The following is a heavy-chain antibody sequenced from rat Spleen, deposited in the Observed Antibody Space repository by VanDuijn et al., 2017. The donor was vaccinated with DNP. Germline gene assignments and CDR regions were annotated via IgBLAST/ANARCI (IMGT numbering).Heavy chain of an antibody. CDR1: GYSITSNY. CDR3: ARWSNWGGFDY. J-gene: IGHJ2*01. V-gene: IGHV3-1*01. CDR2: ISYSGST. D-gene: IGHD5-1*01. Sequence: DVQLQESGPGLVKPSQSLSLTCSVTGYSITSNYWGWIRKFPGNKMEWMAYISYSGSTSYNPSLKSRISITRDTSKNQFFLQLNSVITEDTATYYCARWSNWGGFDYWGQGVMVTVSS.